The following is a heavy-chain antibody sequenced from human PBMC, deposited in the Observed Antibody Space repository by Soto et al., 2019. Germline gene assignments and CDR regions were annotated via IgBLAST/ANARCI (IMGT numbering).Heavy chain of an antibody. CDR1: GYTFTSYD. CDR2: MNPNSGNT. J-gene: IGHJ3*02. CDR3: ARGLLLGYCSGGSCYSSRAFDI. Sequence: SVKVSCKASGYTFTSYDINWVRQATGQGLEWMGWMNPNSGNTGYAQKFQGRVTMTRNTSISTAYMELSSLRSEDTAVYYCARGLLLGYCSGGSCYSSRAFDIWGQGTMVTVSS. V-gene: IGHV1-8*01. D-gene: IGHD2-15*01.